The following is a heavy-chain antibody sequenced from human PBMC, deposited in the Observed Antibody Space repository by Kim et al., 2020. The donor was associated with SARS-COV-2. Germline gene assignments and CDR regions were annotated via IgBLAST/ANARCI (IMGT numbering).Heavy chain of an antibody. CDR2: ISGSGGNT. J-gene: IGHJ4*02. D-gene: IGHD3-22*01. V-gene: IGHV3-23*01. CDR3: AKEPFSADSSGYCDSYFDY. Sequence: GGSLRLSCAASGFTFSSYAMSWVRQAPGKGLEWVSAISGSGGNTYYADSVKGRFTISRDNSKNTLYLLMNSLRAEDTAVYYCAKEPFSADSSGYCDSYFDYWGQGTLVTVSS. CDR1: GFTFSSYA.